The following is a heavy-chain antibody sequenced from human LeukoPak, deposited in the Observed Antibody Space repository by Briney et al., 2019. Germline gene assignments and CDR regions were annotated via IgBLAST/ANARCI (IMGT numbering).Heavy chain of an antibody. J-gene: IGHJ4*02. V-gene: IGHV4-59*01. CDR2: IYYSGNT. D-gene: IGHD3-22*01. CDR1: GCSINSYY. CDR3: ARRLGGSGYLDY. Sequence: SETLSLTCTVSGCSINSYYWSWIRQPPGKGLELIGYIYYSGNTNYNPSLKSRVTISVDTSKNKFSLKLSSVTAADTAVYYCARRLGGSGYLDYWGQGILVTVSS.